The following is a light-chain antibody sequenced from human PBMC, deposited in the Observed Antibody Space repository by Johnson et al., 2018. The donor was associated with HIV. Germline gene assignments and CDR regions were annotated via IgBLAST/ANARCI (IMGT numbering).Light chain of an antibody. J-gene: IGLJ1*01. Sequence: QPVLTQPPSVSAAPGQKVTISCSGSSSNIGYNSVSWYLQLTGTAPKLLIYDNNKRPSGIPDRFSASKSGTSATLGITGLQTGDEADYYCGTWDSSLSAYVFGTGTKVTVL. CDR3: GTWDSSLSAYV. V-gene: IGLV1-51*01. CDR1: SSNIGYNS. CDR2: DNN.